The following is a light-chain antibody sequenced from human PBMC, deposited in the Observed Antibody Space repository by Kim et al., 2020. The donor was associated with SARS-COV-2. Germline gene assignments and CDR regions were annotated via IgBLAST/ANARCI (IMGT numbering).Light chain of an antibody. V-gene: IGKV3-15*01. CDR1: QSIGTN. Sequence: SPGERASLSCRASQSIGTNLAWYHQKPGQAPRLLIYGASTRATGVPARISGSASGSDFTLTISTLQSGDFGIYYCQQHNNWFPYTFGQGTKLEI. J-gene: IGKJ2*01. CDR2: GAS. CDR3: QQHNNWFPYT.